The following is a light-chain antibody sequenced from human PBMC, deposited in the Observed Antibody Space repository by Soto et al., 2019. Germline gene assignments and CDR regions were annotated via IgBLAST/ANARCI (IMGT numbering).Light chain of an antibody. Sequence: AIQMTQSPSSLSASVGDRVTITCRASQGIRHYVGWYQQKPGKAPKLLIYAASSLQSGVPSRFSGSGSGTDFTLTISSLQPEDFATYYCLQDYNYPLTFGGGTKVEIK. CDR2: AAS. CDR3: LQDYNYPLT. V-gene: IGKV1-6*01. CDR1: QGIRHY. J-gene: IGKJ4*01.